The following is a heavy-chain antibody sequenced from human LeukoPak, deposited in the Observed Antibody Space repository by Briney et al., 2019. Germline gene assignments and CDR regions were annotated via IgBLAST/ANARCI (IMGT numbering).Heavy chain of an antibody. CDR1: RFTFSSYE. D-gene: IGHD5-18*01. CDR2: ISSSGSTI. V-gene: IGHV3-48*03. J-gene: IGHJ4*02. CDR3: ARLDVDTADDY. Sequence: GGSLRLSCAASRFTFSSYETNWVRQAPGKGLESVSYISSSGSTIYYADSVKGRFTISRDNAKNSLYLQMNSLRAEDTAVYYCARLDVDTADDYWGQGTLVTVSS.